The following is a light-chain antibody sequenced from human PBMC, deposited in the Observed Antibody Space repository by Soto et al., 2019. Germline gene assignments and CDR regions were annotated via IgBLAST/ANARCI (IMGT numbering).Light chain of an antibody. CDR2: DAS. V-gene: IGKV3-11*01. Sequence: EIVLTQSPATLSLSPGERATLSCRASQSVSSYLAWYQQKPGQAPRLLIYDASHRATGIPARFSGSGSGTDFTLTISSLEPEDFAVYYCQQRSNWQVTFGQGKRMEIK. CDR3: QQRSNWQVT. CDR1: QSVSSY. J-gene: IGKJ5*01.